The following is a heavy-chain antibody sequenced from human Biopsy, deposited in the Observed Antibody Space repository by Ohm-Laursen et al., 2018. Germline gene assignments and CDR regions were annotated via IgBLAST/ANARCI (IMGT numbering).Heavy chain of an antibody. CDR3: ARWTPEYDSSRYYLDAFDI. D-gene: IGHD3-22*01. J-gene: IGHJ3*02. V-gene: IGHV4-61*10. CDR1: GGSVSDSFHF. Sequence: GTLSLTCSVSGGSVSDSFHFWSWIRQPAGKGLEWIGRISSSGSTNYNPSLRSRVTLSMDTSKRQFSLKMSFVTAADTAVYYCARWTPEYDSSRYYLDAFDIWGQGTKVTVSS. CDR2: ISSSGST.